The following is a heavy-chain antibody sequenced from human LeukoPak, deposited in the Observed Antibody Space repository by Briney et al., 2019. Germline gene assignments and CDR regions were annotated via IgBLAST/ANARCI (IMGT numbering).Heavy chain of an antibody. D-gene: IGHD6-19*01. J-gene: IGHJ4*02. CDR3: ARDRSLSSGWYVFDY. V-gene: IGHV3-21*01. CDR2: ISSSSSYI. CDR1: GFTFSSYS. Sequence: GGSLRLSCAASGFTFSSYSMNWVRQAPGKGLEWVSSISSSSSYIYYADSVKGRFTISRDNAKNSLYLQMNSLRAEDTAVYYCARDRSLSSGWYVFDYWGQGTLVTVSS.